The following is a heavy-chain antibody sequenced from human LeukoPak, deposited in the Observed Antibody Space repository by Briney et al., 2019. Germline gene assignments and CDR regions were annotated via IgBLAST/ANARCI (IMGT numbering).Heavy chain of an antibody. CDR3: ARGSVDMATSTWDGVDY. J-gene: IGHJ4*02. CDR1: GGTFSSYI. D-gene: IGHD5-24*01. CDR2: IIPIFGAA. V-gene: IGHV1-69*13. Sequence: SVKVSCKASGGTFSSYIINWVRQAPGQGLEWMGGIIPIFGAANYAQNFRGRVTITADESTSTAYMELSSLRSEDTAMYYCARGSVDMATSTWDGVDYWGQGTLVTVSS.